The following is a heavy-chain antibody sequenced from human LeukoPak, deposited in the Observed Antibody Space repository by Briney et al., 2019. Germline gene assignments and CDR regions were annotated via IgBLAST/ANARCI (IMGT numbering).Heavy chain of an antibody. CDR3: ARGDGRGSYKDYYFDY. J-gene: IGHJ4*02. CDR1: GFTFSIYT. CDR2: ISSSSSYI. D-gene: IGHD1-26*01. Sequence: GGSLRLSCAASGFTFSIYTINWVRQAPGKGLEWVSSISSSSSYIYYADSVKGRLTISRDNAKNSLNLQMNSLRAEDTAVYYCARGDGRGSYKDYYFDYWGQGTLVTVSS. V-gene: IGHV3-21*01.